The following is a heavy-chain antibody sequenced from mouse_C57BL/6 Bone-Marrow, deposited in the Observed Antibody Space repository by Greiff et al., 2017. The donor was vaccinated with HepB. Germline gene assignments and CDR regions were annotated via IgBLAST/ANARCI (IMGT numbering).Heavy chain of an antibody. CDR2: IHPNSGST. D-gene: IGHD1-1*01. CDR3: ARLELLRSFDY. V-gene: IGHV1-64*01. Sequence: VQLQQPGAELVKPGASVKLSCKASGYTFTSYWMHWVKQRPGQGLEWIGMIHPNSGSTNYNEKFKSKATLTVDKSSSTAYMQLSSLTSEDSAVYYCARLELLRSFDYWGQGTTLTVSS. J-gene: IGHJ2*01. CDR1: GYTFTSYW.